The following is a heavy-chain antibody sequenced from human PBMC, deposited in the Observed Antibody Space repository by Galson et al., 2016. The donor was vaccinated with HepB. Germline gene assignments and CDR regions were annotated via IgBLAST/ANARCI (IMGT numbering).Heavy chain of an antibody. J-gene: IGHJ4*02. Sequence: PALVKPTQTLTLTCTFSGFSLSDEGECVGWVRQSPGRALEWLALIYWYDDKRYSPSLRDRLAITKDISKNQVVLTMTNMAPVDTGTYYCAHSFFSILTGPFDSWGQGALVAVSS. CDR2: IYWYDDK. CDR3: AHSFFSILTGPFDS. V-gene: IGHV2-5*01. D-gene: IGHD3-9*01. CDR1: GFSLSDEGEC.